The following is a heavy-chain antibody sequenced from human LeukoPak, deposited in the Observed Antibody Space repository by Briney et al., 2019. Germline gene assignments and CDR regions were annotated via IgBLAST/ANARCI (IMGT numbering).Heavy chain of an antibody. CDR2: ISSSSSYI. CDR3: AKSPEGYCSGASCHPYFDY. CDR1: GFTFSTYN. J-gene: IGHJ4*02. Sequence: GGSLRLSCAASGFTFSTYNMNWVRQAPGKGLEWVSSISSSSSYIYYADSMKGRFTVSRDNAKNSLYLQVNSLRADDAAVYFCAKSPEGYCSGASCHPYFDYWGQGTLVTVSS. D-gene: IGHD2-15*01. V-gene: IGHV3-21*01.